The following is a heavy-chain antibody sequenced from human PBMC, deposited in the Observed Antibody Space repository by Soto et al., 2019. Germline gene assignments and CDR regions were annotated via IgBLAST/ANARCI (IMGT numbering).Heavy chain of an antibody. Sequence: GGSLRLSCAASGFTFSSYAMHWVRQAPGKGLEWVAVISYDGSNKYYADSVKGRFTISRDNSKNTLYLQMNSLRAEDTAVYYCARDRTATEEVVAAIYYYYGMDVWGQGTTVTVSS. CDR1: GFTFSSYA. J-gene: IGHJ6*02. D-gene: IGHD2-15*01. CDR2: ISYDGSNK. V-gene: IGHV3-30-3*01. CDR3: ARDRTATEEVVAAIYYYYGMDV.